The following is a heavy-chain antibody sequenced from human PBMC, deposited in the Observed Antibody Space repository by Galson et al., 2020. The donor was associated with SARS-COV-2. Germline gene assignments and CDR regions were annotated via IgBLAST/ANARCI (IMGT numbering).Heavy chain of an antibody. Sequence: KMSGPTLVKPTQTLTLTCTFSGFSLNTTGVGVGWIRQPPGKAPEFLALIYWDDDKRYSPSLKSRLTITKDTSKNQVVLTMTNMDPVDTATYYCAQTPKSEYVRWFDPWGQGTLVTVSS. CDR1: GFSLNTTGVG. D-gene: IGHD2-2*01. J-gene: IGHJ5*02. CDR3: AQTPKSEYVRWFDP. CDR2: IYWDDDK. V-gene: IGHV2-5*02.